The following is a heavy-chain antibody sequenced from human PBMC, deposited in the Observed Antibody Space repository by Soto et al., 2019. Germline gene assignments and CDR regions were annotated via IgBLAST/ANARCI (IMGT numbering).Heavy chain of an antibody. D-gene: IGHD6-19*01. CDR2: IIPIFGTA. CDR1: GGTFSSYA. J-gene: IGHJ6*02. Sequence: QVQLVQSGAEVKKPGTSVKVSCKASGGTFSSYAISWVRQAPGQGLEWMGGIIPIFGTANYAQKFQGRVTITADESTSTAYMELSSLRSEETAVYYCARIVVAGAGRDCYYYGMDVWGQGSTVTVS. CDR3: ARIVVAGAGRDCYYYGMDV. V-gene: IGHV1-69*12.